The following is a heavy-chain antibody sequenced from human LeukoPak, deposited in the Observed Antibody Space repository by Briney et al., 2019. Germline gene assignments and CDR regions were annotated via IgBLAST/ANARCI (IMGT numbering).Heavy chain of an antibody. CDR2: INHSGST. J-gene: IGHJ4*02. Sequence: PSETLSLTCTVSGGSISSYYWSWIRQPPGKGLEWIGEINHSGSTNYNPSLKSRVTISVDTSKNQFSLKLSSVTAADTAVYYCARHVSHYWGQGTLVTVSS. V-gene: IGHV4-34*01. CDR3: ARHVSHY. CDR1: GGSISSYY.